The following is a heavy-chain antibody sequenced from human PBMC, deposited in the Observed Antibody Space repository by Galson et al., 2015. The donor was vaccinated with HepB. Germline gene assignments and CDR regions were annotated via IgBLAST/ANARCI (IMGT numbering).Heavy chain of an antibody. CDR2: INHSGST. CDR3: ARKRIVVVITTGGNYFDY. V-gene: IGHV4-34*01. Sequence: LSLTCAVYGGSFSGYYWSWIRQPPGKGLEWIGEINHSGSTNYNPSLKSRVTISVDTSKNQFSLKLSSVTAADTAVYYCARKRIVVVITTGGNYFDYWGQGTLVTVSS. CDR1: GGSFSGYY. J-gene: IGHJ4*02. D-gene: IGHD3-22*01.